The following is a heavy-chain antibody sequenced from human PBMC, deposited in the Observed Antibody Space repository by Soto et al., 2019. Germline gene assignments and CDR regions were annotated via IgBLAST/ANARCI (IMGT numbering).Heavy chain of an antibody. CDR3: AGDLRDTAYYYYGMDV. J-gene: IGHJ6*02. V-gene: IGHV1-69*12. D-gene: IGHD5-18*01. CDR2: IIPIFGTA. CDR1: GGTFSSYA. Sequence: QVQLVQSGAEVKKPGSSVKVSCKASGGTFSSYAISWVRQAPGQGLEWMGGIIPIFGTANYAQKFQGRVTITADESTSTAYMELSNQRSEDTDVYYCAGDLRDTAYYYYGMDVWGQGTTVTVSS.